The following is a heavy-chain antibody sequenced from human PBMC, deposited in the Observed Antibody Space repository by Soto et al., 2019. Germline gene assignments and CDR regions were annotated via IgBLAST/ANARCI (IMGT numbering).Heavy chain of an antibody. V-gene: IGHV3-64D*06. J-gene: IGHJ4*02. D-gene: IGHD3-16*01. CDR3: VMGYYFDY. CDR2: VTNDVSTQ. CDR1: GLSFSNYA. Sequence: GGSLRLSCAASGLSFSNYAMHWVRQAPGKGLEYVTTVTNDVSTQYYADSVKGRFTISRDNSKNTLYLQMSSLRAEDTAVYYCVMGYYFDYWGQGTLVTVSS.